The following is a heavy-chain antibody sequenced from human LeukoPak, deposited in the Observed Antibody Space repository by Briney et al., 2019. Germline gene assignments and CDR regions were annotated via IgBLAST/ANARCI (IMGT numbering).Heavy chain of an antibody. CDR3: AKGWLYSSSSGPDY. D-gene: IGHD6-6*01. V-gene: IGHV3-23*01. CDR1: GFTFSSYA. CDR2: ISGSGGST. Sequence: GSLRLSCAASGFTFSSYAMSWFRQASGKGLEWVSAISGSGGSTYYADSVKGRFTISRDNSKNTLHPQMTSLRAEDTAVYYCAKGWLYSSSSGPDYWGQGTLVTVSS. J-gene: IGHJ4*02.